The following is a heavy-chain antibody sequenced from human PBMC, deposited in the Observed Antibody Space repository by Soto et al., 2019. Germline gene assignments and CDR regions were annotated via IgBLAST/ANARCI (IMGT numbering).Heavy chain of an antibody. CDR2: VYYGGST. CDR1: RGSISSSSFY. V-gene: IGHV4-39*01. CDR3: ARQALRVNRDPYYYGMDV. J-gene: IGHJ6*02. D-gene: IGHD3-10*01. Sequence: QLQLQESGPGLMKPSETLSLTCTVSRGSISSSSFYWGWIRQPPGKGLGWIGSVYYGGSTYYNPSQESRDSIAVDASKNQLSRRLISVPAADTAMYYGARQALRVNRDPYYYGMDVKGQGTTVTVS.